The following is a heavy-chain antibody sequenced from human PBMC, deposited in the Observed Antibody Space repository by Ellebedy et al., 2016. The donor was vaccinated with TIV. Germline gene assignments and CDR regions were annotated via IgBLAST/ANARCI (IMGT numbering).Heavy chain of an antibody. CDR3: ARIPSWSYYSNDDY. D-gene: IGHD4-11*01. V-gene: IGHV1-2*02. Sequence: AASVKVSCKASGYTFTDYYIQWVRQAPGQGLEWMGYIGPTNGDTHYAQKFQRRVTVTRDTSITTAYMELSRLRSDDTAVYYCARIPSWSYYSNDDYWGQGTLVTGSS. CDR2: IGPTNGDT. CDR1: GYTFTDYY. J-gene: IGHJ4*02.